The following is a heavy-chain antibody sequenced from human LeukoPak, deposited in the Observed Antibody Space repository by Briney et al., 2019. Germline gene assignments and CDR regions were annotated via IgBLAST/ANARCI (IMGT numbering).Heavy chain of an antibody. CDR3: SGGGPRGTYFIDN. V-gene: IGHV3-73*01. Sequence: GGSLRLSCAASGFTFSGSTIHGVRQASGKGLEWVGRIGTKAVNYVTTYTESVKGRFTISRDDSKNTTYLQMNSLKTEDTAVYFCSGGGPRGTYFIDNWGQGTLISVSS. CDR1: GFTFSGST. D-gene: IGHD1-26*01. J-gene: IGHJ4*02. CDR2: IGTKAVNYVT.